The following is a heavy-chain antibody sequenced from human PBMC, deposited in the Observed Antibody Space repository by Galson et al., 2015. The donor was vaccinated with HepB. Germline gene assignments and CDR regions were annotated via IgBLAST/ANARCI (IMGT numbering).Heavy chain of an antibody. Sequence: VSCKASGYTFTSYVMHWVRQAPGQRLEWVGWINAGNGNTKYSQQFQGRVTITRDTSASTAYMELSSLRTEDTAVFYCAREDGITNVDYWGQGTLVTVSS. J-gene: IGHJ4*02. CDR2: INAGNGNT. CDR3: AREDGITNVDY. D-gene: IGHD1-20*01. CDR1: GYTFTSYV. V-gene: IGHV1-3*01.